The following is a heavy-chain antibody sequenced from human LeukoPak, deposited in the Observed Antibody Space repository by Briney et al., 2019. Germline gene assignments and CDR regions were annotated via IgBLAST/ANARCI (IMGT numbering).Heavy chain of an antibody. CDR3: ARGTSSLHDAFDI. J-gene: IGHJ3*02. CDR1: GGSISSSSYY. V-gene: IGHV4-39*01. Sequence: PSETLSLTCTVSGGSISSSSYYWGWIRQPPGKGLEWIGSIYYSGSTYYNPSLKSRVTISVDTSKNQFSLKLSSVTAADTAVHYCARGTSSLHDAFDIWGQGTMVTVSS. CDR2: IYYSGST. D-gene: IGHD2-2*01.